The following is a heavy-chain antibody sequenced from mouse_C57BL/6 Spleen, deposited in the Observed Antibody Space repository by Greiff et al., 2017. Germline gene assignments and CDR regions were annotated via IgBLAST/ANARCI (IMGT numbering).Heavy chain of an antibody. Sequence: VQLQQSGAELVRPGASVKLSCTASGFTINGYYMHLVKQRPGQGLEWIGRIDPEDGDTEYAPKFKGKATLTVDTSSPTAYLQLSRLTSEDTAVYYCTTIERFADWGQETRVTVSA. CDR1: GFTINGYY. CDR3: TTIERFAD. V-gene: IGHV14-1*01. CDR2: IDPEDGDT. J-gene: IGHJ3*01. D-gene: IGHD2-12*01.